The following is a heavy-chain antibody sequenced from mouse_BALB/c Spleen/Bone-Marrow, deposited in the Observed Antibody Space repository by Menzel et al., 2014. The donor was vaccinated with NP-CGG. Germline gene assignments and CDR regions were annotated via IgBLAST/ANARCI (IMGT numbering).Heavy chain of an antibody. J-gene: IGHJ4*01. CDR2: IYPSDTYT. CDR3: TRYGNSHYYAVDY. D-gene: IGHD1-1*01. Sequence: QVQLQQPGAELVRPGASVKLSCRASGYTFTSYWINWVKQGPGQGLEWIGNIYPSDTYTNYNQRFKDKATLTVDKSSSTAYMQLSSPTSEDSAVYYCTRYGNSHYYAVDYWGQGTSVTVSS. V-gene: IGHV1-69*02. CDR1: GYTFTSYW.